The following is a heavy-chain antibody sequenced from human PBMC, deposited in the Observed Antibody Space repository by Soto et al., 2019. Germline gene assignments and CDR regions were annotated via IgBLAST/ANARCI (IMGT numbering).Heavy chain of an antibody. D-gene: IGHD6-13*01. CDR2: INSSSSYT. CDR1: GFTFSDYY. J-gene: IGHJ2*01. V-gene: IGHV3-11*05. CDR3: AITIVAAGGRRYFDL. Sequence: QVQLVESGGGLVKPGGSLRLSCAASGFTFSDYYMSWIRQAPGKGLEWVSYINSSSSYTNYADSVKGRFTISRDNAKNSLYLQMNSLRAEDTAVYYCAITIVAAGGRRYFDLWGRGTLVTVSS.